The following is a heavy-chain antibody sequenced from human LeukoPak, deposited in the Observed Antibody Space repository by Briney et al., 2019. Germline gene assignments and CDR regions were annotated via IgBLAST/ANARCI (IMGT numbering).Heavy chain of an antibody. CDR1: GGTFSSYA. CDR2: IIPILGIA. V-gene: IGHV1-69*04. Sequence: SVKVSCKASGGTFSSYAISWVRQAPGQGLEWMGRIIPILGIANYAQKFQGRVTITADKSTSTAYMELGSLRSEDTAVYYCASPVAAAGTVYYFDYWGQGTLVTVSS. D-gene: IGHD6-13*01. J-gene: IGHJ4*02. CDR3: ASPVAAAGTVYYFDY.